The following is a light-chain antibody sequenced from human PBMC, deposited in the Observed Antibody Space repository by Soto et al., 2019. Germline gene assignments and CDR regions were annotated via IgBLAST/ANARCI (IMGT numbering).Light chain of an antibody. CDR2: DAS. CDR3: QQRSNWPPLT. CDR1: QSFSNY. J-gene: IGKJ4*01. Sequence: EIVLTQSPATLSLSPGERATLSCRASQSFSNYLAWYQQKPGQAPRLLIYDASNRATGIPARFSGSGSETDFTLTISSLEPEDVAVYSCQQRSNWPPLTFGGGTKVEIK. V-gene: IGKV3-11*01.